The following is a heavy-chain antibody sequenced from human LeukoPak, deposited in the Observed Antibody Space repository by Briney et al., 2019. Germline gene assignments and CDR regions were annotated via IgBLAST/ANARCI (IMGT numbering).Heavy chain of an antibody. D-gene: IGHD6-19*01. Sequence: GASVKVSCKASGYTFSSYGLSWVRQAPGQGLEWMGWISAHNGNTNYAQRFQGRLTMTTDTPTSTAYMELRSLTSGDTAVYYCARDSIAVAGPAGYWGQGALVTVSS. CDR1: GYTFSSYG. V-gene: IGHV1-18*01. CDR3: ARDSIAVAGPAGY. CDR2: ISAHNGNT. J-gene: IGHJ4*02.